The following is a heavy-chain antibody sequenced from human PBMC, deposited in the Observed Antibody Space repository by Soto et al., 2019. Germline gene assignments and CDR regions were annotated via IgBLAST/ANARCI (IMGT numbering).Heavy chain of an antibody. CDR3: AKDLGDIVATCGLCDY. CDR1: GGSISSGGYS. Sequence: PSETLSLTCAVSGGSISSGGYSWSWIRQPPGKGLEWIGYMYHSGSTYYNPSLKSRVTISIDRSKNQFSLRAEDTAVYYCAKDLGDIVATCGLCDYWGQGTLVTVSS. CDR2: MYHSGST. V-gene: IGHV4-30-2*01. D-gene: IGHD5-12*01. J-gene: IGHJ4*02.